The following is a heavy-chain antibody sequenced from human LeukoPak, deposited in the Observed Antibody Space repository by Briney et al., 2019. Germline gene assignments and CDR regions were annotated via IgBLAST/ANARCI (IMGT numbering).Heavy chain of an antibody. D-gene: IGHD5-18*01. CDR2: ISSSSSYI. Sequence: GGSLRLSCAASGFTFSSYSMNWVRQAPGKGLEWVSSISSSSSYIYYADSVKGLFTISRDNAKNSLYLQMNSLRSEDTAVYYCARFDSYGSYFDYWGQGTLVTVSS. J-gene: IGHJ4*02. CDR3: ARFDSYGSYFDY. V-gene: IGHV3-21*01. CDR1: GFTFSSYS.